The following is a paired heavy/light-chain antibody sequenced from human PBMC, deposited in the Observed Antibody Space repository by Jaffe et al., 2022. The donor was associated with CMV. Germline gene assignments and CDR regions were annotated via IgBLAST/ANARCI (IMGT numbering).Heavy chain of an antibody. D-gene: IGHD6-19*01. Sequence: EVQLVQSGAEMKKPGESLTISCQASGYIFATYRISWVRQMPGKGLEWMGTIDPSDSHVKYSPSFEGHVTFSTDKSINTAYVHWNKLRASDTAMYFCARHYKRIAVPGGGIDFWGQGSLVTVSS. CDR3: ARHYKRIAVPGGGIDF. V-gene: IGHV5-10-1*03. CDR1: GYIFATYR. CDR2: IDPSDSHV. J-gene: IGHJ4*02.
Light chain of an antibody. Sequence: EIVLSQSPLSLAVTPGEPASMSCRSSQSLLHSNGFTYLDWYLQKPGQSPQVLIYLGSTRAFGVPDRFSISGSGTDFTLKISRVETEDVGVYYCMQALEGSSITFGQGTRLEIK. CDR3: MQALEGSSIT. J-gene: IGKJ5*01. CDR2: LGS. V-gene: IGKV2-28*01. CDR1: QSLLHSNGFTY.